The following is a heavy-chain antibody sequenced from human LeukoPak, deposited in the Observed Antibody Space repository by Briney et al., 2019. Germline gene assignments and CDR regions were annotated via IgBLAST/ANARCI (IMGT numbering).Heavy chain of an antibody. J-gene: IGHJ4*02. CDR3: ARVRGSTDWYVDY. CDR1: GFTLSSYG. Sequence: PGRSLRLSCAASGFTLSSYGMHWVRQAPGKGLEWVAIIYSDESNKYYADSVRGRFTISRDISKNTLFLQMNSLGAEDTAVYYCARVRGSTDWYVDYWGQGTLVTVSS. V-gene: IGHV3-33*01. D-gene: IGHD2-2*01. CDR2: IYSDESNK.